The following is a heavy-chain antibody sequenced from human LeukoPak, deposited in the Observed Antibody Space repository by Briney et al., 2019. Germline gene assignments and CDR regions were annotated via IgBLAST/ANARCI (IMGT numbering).Heavy chain of an antibody. CDR3: AKEDWSSGYAK. CDR1: GFTFSSYG. J-gene: IGHJ4*02. V-gene: IGHV3-30*18. D-gene: IGHD3-22*01. Sequence: GTLRLSCAASGFTFSSYGMHWVRQAPGKGLEWVAVISYDGSNKYYADSVKGRFTISRDNSKNTLYLQMNSLRAEDTAVYYCAKEDWSSGYAKWGQGTLVTVSS. CDR2: ISYDGSNK.